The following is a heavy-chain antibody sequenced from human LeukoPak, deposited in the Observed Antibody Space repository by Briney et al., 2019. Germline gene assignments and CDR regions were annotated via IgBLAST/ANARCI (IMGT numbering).Heavy chain of an antibody. CDR2: ISSSGSTI. CDR3: AKDRTYGSGSYYNYFDY. V-gene: IGHV3-48*03. D-gene: IGHD3-10*01. CDR1: GFTFSSYE. Sequence: PGGSLRLSCAASGFTFSSYEMNWVRQAPGKGLEWVSYISSSGSTIYYADSVKGRFTISRDNAKNSLYLQMNSLRAEDTALYYCAKDRTYGSGSYYNYFDYWGQGTLVTVSS. J-gene: IGHJ4*02.